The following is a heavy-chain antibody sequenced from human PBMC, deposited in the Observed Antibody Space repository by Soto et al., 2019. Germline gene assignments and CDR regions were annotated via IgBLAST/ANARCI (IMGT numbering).Heavy chain of an antibody. CDR1: GGTFSSYA. Sequence: ASVKVSCKASGGTFSSYAISWVRQAPGQGLEWMGGIIPIFGTANYAQKFQGRVTITADESTSTAYMELSSLRSEDTAVYYCARRRITGTTVGPQYYYYGMDVWGQGTTVTVSS. CDR2: IIPIFGTA. V-gene: IGHV1-69*13. J-gene: IGHJ6*02. D-gene: IGHD1-7*01. CDR3: ARRRITGTTVGPQYYYYGMDV.